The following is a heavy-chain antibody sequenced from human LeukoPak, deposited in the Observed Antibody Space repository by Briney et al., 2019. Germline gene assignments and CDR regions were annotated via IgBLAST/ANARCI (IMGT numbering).Heavy chain of an antibody. CDR1: GFTFSSYN. J-gene: IGHJ6*02. D-gene: IGHD3-10*01. CDR2: ISRSSIYI. V-gene: IGHV3-21*01. Sequence: GGSLGLSCAASGFTFSSYNMNWVRQAPGKGLEWVSSISRSSIYIYYADSVKGRFTISRDNAENSLSLQMNSLRAEDTAVYYCARDSGDGSGTYYPYGMDVWGQGTTVTVSS. CDR3: ARDSGDGSGTYYPYGMDV.